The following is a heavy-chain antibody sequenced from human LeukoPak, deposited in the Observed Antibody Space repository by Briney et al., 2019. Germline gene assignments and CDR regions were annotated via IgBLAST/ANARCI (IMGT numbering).Heavy chain of an antibody. CDR3: ARKGWFGELLTYYFDY. D-gene: IGHD3-10*01. J-gene: IGHJ4*02. V-gene: IGHV3-48*01. Sequence: GGSLRLSCAASGFTFSSYSMNWVRQAPGKGLEWVSYISSSSSTIYYADSVKGRFTISRDNAKNSLYLQMNSLRAEDTAVYYCARKGWFGELLTYYFDYWGQGTLVTVSS. CDR2: ISSSSSTI. CDR1: GFTFSSYS.